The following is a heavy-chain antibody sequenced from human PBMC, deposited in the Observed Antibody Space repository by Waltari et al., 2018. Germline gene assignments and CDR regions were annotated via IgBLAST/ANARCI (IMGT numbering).Heavy chain of an antibody. CDR2: IYTSGST. CDR3: ARGIIAAATGFDY. CDR1: GGSISSGSYY. J-gene: IGHJ4*02. V-gene: IGHV4-61*02. D-gene: IGHD6-13*01. Sequence: QVQLQESGPGLVKPSQTLSLTCTVSGGSISSGSYYWSWIRQPAGKGLEWIGRIYTSGSTNYNPSLKGRVTISVDTSKNQFSRKLSSVTAADTAVYYCARGIIAAATGFDYWGQGTLVTVSS.